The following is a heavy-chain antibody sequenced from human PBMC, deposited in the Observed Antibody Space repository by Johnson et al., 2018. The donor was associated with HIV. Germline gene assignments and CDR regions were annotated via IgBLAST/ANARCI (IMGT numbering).Heavy chain of an antibody. J-gene: IGHJ3*02. D-gene: IGHD4-17*01. V-gene: IGHV3-30*02. CDR2: IRYDGSNK. CDR1: AFTFSSND. CDR3: ARDQGGDYGDSPGAVDI. Sequence: QVQLVESGGGLVQPGGSLRLSCGASAFTFSSNDMKWVRQAPGKGLEWLAFIRYDGSNKYYADSVKGRFTISRDNSKNTLYLQMNSLRAEDTAVYYCARDQGGDYGDSPGAVDIWGQGTMVTVSS.